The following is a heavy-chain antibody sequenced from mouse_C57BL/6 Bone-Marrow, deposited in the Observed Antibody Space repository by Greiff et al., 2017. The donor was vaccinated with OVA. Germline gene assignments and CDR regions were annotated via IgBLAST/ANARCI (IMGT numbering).Heavy chain of an antibody. V-gene: IGHV5-9*01. CDR3: ASHSYYDGYYEGDY. Sequence: EVQRVESGGGLVKPGGSLKLSCAASGFTFSSYTMSWVRQTPEKRLEWVATISGGGGNTYYPDSVKGRFTISRDNAKNTLYLQMSSLRSEDTALYYGASHSYYDGYYEGDYWGQGTTLTVSS. D-gene: IGHD2-3*01. CDR2: ISGGGGNT. CDR1: GFTFSSYT. J-gene: IGHJ2*01.